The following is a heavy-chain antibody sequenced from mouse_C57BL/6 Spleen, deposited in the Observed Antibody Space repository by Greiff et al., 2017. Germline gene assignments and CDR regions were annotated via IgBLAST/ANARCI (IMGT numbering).Heavy chain of an antibody. V-gene: IGHV3-1*01. CDR2: ISYSGSP. CDR1: GYSITSGYD. D-gene: IGHD2-12*01. J-gene: IGHJ2*01. CDR3: ARALRPYYFDY. Sequence: EVMLVESGPGMVKPSQSLSLTCTVTGYSITSGYDWHWIRHFPGNKLEWMGYISYSGSPNYNPSLKSRISITHDTSKNHFFLKLNSVTTEDTATYYCARALRPYYFDYWGQGTTLTVSS.